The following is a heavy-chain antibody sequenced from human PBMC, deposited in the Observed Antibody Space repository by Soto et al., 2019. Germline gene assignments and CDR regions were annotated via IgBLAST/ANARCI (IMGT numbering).Heavy chain of an antibody. D-gene: IGHD5-18*01. J-gene: IGHJ6*02. CDR1: GGSISSYY. Sequence: RSLTCTVSGGSISSYYWSWIRQPPGKGLEWIGYIYYSGSTNYNPSLKSRVTISVDTSKNQFSLKLSSVTAADTAVYYCAGGYSYGSYYYYGMDVWGQGTTVTVSS. CDR2: IYYSGST. CDR3: AGGYSYGSYYYYGMDV. V-gene: IGHV4-59*01.